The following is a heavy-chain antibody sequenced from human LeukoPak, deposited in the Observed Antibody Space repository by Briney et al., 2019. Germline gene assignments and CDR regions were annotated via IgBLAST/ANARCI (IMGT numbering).Heavy chain of an antibody. D-gene: IGHD2-2*01. J-gene: IGHJ4*02. Sequence: GASVKVSCKASVYTFTGYYMHWERHSPGQGLEWMGWINPDTGGTSYAQRFQGRVTMTRDTSISTAYMELIRLTSDDTAVFYCARGGEVCSSTSCYRGHEYWGQGTLVTVSS. V-gene: IGHV1-2*02. CDR1: VYTFTGYY. CDR2: INPDTGGT. CDR3: ARGGEVCSSTSCYRGHEY.